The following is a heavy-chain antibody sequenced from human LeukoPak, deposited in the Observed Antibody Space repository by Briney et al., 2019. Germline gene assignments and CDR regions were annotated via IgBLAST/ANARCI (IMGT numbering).Heavy chain of an antibody. D-gene: IGHD3-22*01. CDR2: ISWNSGSI. V-gene: IGHV3-9*01. Sequence: GGSLRLSCAASGFTFDDYAMHWVRQAPGKGLEWVSGISWNSGSIGYADSVKGRFTISRDNAKNSLYLQMNSLRAEDTALYYCARDNGLYDSSGYFIDYWGQGTLVTVSS. CDR3: ARDNGLYDSSGYFIDY. J-gene: IGHJ4*02. CDR1: GFTFDDYA.